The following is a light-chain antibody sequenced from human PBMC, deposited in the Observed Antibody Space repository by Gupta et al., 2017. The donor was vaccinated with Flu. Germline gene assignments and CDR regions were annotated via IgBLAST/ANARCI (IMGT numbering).Light chain of an antibody. Sequence: QAVLTQQASLSASPGASASLTCTLRSGINVGTYRIYWYQQKPGSPPQFLLRYKSDSDMQQGSGVPSRFSGSKDASANAGILLISGLQSEDEADYYCMIWHSSAWVFGGGTKLTVL. J-gene: IGLJ3*02. CDR1: SGINVGTYR. CDR2: YKSDSDM. CDR3: MIWHSSAWV. V-gene: IGLV5-45*01.